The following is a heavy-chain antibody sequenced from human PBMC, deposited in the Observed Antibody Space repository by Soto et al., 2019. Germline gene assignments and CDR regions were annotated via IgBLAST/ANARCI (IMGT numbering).Heavy chain of an antibody. CDR2: LYPGDSFA. V-gene: IGHV5-51*01. D-gene: IGHD3-10*01. CDR3: ARLQSRSQSDSGKMNYYHFYGMDV. J-gene: IGHJ6*02. Sequence: XESLMISCKRSGYSFTNHWIGWVRQMPGKGLEVMGILYPGDSFARYSPSFEGQVVISVDKSISTAYLQWSSLKASDSAVYYCARLQSRSQSDSGKMNYYHFYGMDVWGQGTTVTVSS. CDR1: GYSFTNHW.